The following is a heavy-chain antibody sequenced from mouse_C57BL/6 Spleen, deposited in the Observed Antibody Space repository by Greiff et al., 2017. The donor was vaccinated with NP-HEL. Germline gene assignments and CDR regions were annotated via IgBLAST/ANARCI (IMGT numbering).Heavy chain of an antibody. V-gene: IGHV1-82*01. J-gene: IGHJ4*01. Sequence: VHLVESGPELVKPGASVKISCKASGYAFSSSWMNWVKQRPGKGLEWIGRIYPGDGDTNYNGKFKGKATLTADKSSSTAYMQLSSLTSEDSAVYFCAYYGNAMDYWGQGTSVTVSS. CDR3: AYYGNAMDY. CDR1: GYAFSSSW. CDR2: IYPGDGDT. D-gene: IGHD2-1*01.